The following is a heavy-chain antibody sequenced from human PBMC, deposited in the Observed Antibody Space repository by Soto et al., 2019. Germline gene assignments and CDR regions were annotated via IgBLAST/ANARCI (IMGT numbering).Heavy chain of an antibody. CDR2: LYWDDDK. J-gene: IGHJ4*02. CDR3: ARALGSWGAYYFDY. V-gene: IGHV2-5*02. CDR1: GFSLNTYGVG. D-gene: IGHD3-16*01. Sequence: QITLKESGPTLVKPTQTLTLTCTVSGFSLNTYGVGVGWIRQPPGKALEWLALLYWDDDKRYSPSLKSRLTITKDTSKSQVGLTMTNMHPVDTVTYYCARALGSWGAYYFDYWGQGTLVTVSS.